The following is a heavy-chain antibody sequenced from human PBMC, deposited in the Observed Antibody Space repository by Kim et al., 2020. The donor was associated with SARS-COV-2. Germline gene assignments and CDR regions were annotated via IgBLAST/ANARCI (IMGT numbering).Heavy chain of an antibody. CDR2: ISYDGSNK. CDR1: GFTFSSYG. V-gene: IGHV3-30*18. J-gene: IGHJ4*02. Sequence: GGSLRLSCAASGFTFSSYGMHWVRQAPGKGLEWVAVISYDGSNKYYADSVKGRFTISRDNSKNTLYLQMNSLRAEDTAVYYCAKETVGSGRSTSYPDWGQGTLVTVSS. D-gene: IGHD2-2*01. CDR3: AKETVGSGRSTSYPD.